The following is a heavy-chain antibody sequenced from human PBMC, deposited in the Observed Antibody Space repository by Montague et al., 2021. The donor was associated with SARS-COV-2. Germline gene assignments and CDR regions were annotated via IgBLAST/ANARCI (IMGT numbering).Heavy chain of an antibody. J-gene: IGHJ4*02. D-gene: IGHD6-13*01. V-gene: IGHV4-61*01. CDR2: IYYSGST. CDR1: GGSVSSGCYY. Sequence: SETLSLTCTVSGGSVSSGCYYWSWIRQPPGKELEWIGYIYYSGSTNYNPSLKSRVAISLDTSKNQFSLKLTSVTAADTAVYYCARVSLAAAATRSDYWGQGTLVTVSS. CDR3: ARVSLAAAATRSDY.